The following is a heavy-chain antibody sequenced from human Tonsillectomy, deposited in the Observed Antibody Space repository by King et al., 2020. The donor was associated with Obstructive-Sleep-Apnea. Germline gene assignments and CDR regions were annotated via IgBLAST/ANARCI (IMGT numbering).Heavy chain of an antibody. CDR2: INHSGST. V-gene: IGHV4-34*01. J-gene: IGHJ4*02. Sequence: HVQLQQWGAGLLKPSETLSLTCAVYGGSFSNYYWSWIRQPPGKGLEWMGEINHSGSTNYNPSLKSRVTISVDTAKNQFSLKLSSVTAADTAVYYCARNLNYWGQGTLVTVSS. CDR1: GGSFSNYY. CDR3: ARNLNY.